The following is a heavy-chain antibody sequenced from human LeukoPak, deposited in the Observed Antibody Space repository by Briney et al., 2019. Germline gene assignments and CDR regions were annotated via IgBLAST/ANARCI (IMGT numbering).Heavy chain of an antibody. CDR3: ARDSRDIVVVPAFYYYYYMDV. CDR2: IIPIFGTA. J-gene: IGHJ6*03. V-gene: IGHV1-69*13. CDR1: GGTFSSYA. Sequence: ASVKVSCKASGGTFSSYAISWLRQAPAQGLEWMGGIIPIFGTANYAQKFQGRVTITADESTSTAYMELSSLRSEDTAVCYCARDSRDIVVVPAFYYYYYMDVWGKGTTVTVSS. D-gene: IGHD2-2*01.